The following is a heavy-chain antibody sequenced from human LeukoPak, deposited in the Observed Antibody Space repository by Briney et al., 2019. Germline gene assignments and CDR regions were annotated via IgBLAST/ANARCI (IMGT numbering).Heavy chain of an antibody. CDR3: ARVGVTMVRGVRSRYFDY. J-gene: IGHJ4*02. D-gene: IGHD3-10*01. CDR2: IYYSGST. CDR1: GDSISSRDYY. V-gene: IGHV4-30-4*08. Sequence: SETLSLTCSVSGDSISSRDYYWSWIRQPPGKGLEWIGYIYYSGSTSYNPSLKSRVTISVDKSKNQFSLKLSSVTAADTAVYYCARVGVTMVRGVRSRYFDYWGQGTLVTVSS.